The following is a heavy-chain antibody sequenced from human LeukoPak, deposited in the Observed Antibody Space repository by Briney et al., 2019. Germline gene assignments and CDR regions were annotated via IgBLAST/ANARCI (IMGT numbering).Heavy chain of an antibody. CDR1: GDSISSYY. D-gene: IGHD3-3*01. J-gene: IGHJ4*02. V-gene: IGHV4-59*12. CDR2: IYYSGST. CDR3: ARVTTIFGVVTDY. Sequence: SETLSLTCTVSGDSISSYYWSWIRQPPGKGLEWIGSIYYSGSTYYNPSLKSRVTISVDTSKNQFSLKLSSVTAADTAVYYCARVTTIFGVVTDYWGQGTLVTVSS.